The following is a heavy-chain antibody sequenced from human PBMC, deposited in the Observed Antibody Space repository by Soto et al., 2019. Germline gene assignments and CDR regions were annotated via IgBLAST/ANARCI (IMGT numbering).Heavy chain of an antibody. D-gene: IGHD1-26*01. J-gene: IGHJ4*02. Sequence: EVQLLESGGGLVQPGGSLRLSCAASGFTFSSYAMSWVRLAPGKGLEWVSAISGSGGSTYYADSVKGRFTISRDNSKNTLYLQMNSLRAEDTAVYYCAKDWGAVPSYFDYWGQGTLVTVSS. CDR3: AKDWGAVPSYFDY. V-gene: IGHV3-23*01. CDR1: GFTFSSYA. CDR2: ISGSGGST.